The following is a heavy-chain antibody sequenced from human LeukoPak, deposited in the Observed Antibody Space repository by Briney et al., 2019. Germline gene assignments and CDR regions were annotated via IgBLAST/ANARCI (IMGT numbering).Heavy chain of an antibody. CDR2: IKEGGSQT. D-gene: IGHD3-10*01. J-gene: IGHJ4*02. Sequence: GGSLRLSCAASGFSFSRAWMSWRRQAPGKGLESVANIKEGGSQTAYVDSVRGRLTISRDNAKNSLYLQMNSLRVEDTAIYYCSTSGGEFWGQGTLVTVSS. CDR3: STSGGEF. V-gene: IGHV3-7*01. CDR1: GFSFSRAW.